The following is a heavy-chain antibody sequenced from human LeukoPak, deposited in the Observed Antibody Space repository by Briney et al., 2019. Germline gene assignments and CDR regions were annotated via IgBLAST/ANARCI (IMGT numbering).Heavy chain of an antibody. Sequence: GGSLRLSCTASGFTFSSYAMNWVRQAPGKGLEWVSGITSSGDGTYYADSVKGRFTISRDKSKNTLYLQMNSLRAEDTAVYYCARRQWELLYYYGMDVWGQGTTVTVSS. CDR1: GFTFSSYA. CDR2: ITSSGDGT. CDR3: ARRQWELLYYYGMDV. D-gene: IGHD1-26*01. V-gene: IGHV3-23*01. J-gene: IGHJ6*02.